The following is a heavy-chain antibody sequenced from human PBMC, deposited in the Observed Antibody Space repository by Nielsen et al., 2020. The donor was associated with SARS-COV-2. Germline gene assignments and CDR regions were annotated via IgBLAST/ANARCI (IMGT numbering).Heavy chain of an antibody. CDR1: GYTFTSYD. CDR3: ARAHIAARPSSHGMDV. CDR2: INPNSGGT. D-gene: IGHD6-6*01. J-gene: IGHJ6*02. V-gene: IGHV1-2*02. Sequence: ASVKVSCKASGYTFTSYDINWVRQATGQGLEWMGWINPNSGGTNYAQKFQGRVTMTRDTSISTAYMELSRLRSDDTAVYYCARAHIAARPSSHGMDVWGQGTTVTVSS.